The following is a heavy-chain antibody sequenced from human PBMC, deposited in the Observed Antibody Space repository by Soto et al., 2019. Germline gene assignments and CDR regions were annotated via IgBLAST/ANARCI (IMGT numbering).Heavy chain of an antibody. J-gene: IGHJ4*02. Sequence: EVQLVESGGGLVQPGGSLRLSCAASGFTVSSNYMSWVRQAPGKGLEWVSVIYSGGSTYYADSVKGRFTISRDNSKNTLYLQMNTLRAEDTAVYYCARGGDIVVVPAAQFDYSGQGTLVTVSS. V-gene: IGHV3-66*01. D-gene: IGHD2-2*01. CDR1: GFTVSSNY. CDR3: ARGGDIVVVPAAQFDY. CDR2: IYSGGST.